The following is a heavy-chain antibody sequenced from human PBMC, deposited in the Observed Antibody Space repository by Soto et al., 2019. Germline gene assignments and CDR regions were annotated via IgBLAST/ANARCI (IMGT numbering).Heavy chain of an antibody. D-gene: IGHD3-16*01. J-gene: IGHJ4*02. CDR3: ARDLGVLDY. V-gene: IGHV3-74*03. CDR2: LSSDGFGT. Sequence: PGGSLRLSCAASGFTLSAYWMHWVRQAPGRGLEWVSRLSSDGFGTAYADSVKGRFHISRDNARNTLFLQMNGLRAEDTAVYYCARDLGVLDYWGRGTLVTVSS. CDR1: GFTLSAYW.